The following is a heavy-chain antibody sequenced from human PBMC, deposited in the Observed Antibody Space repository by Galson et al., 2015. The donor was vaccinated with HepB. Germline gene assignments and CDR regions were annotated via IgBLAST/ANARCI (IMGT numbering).Heavy chain of an antibody. D-gene: IGHD5-18*01. J-gene: IGHJ4*02. V-gene: IGHV5-10-1*01. CDR2: IDPSDSYT. CDR3: AREDTAMGSSLDY. Sequence: QSGAEVKKPGESLKISCKGSGYSFTSYWIGWVRQMPGKGLEWMGRIDPSDSYTNYSPSFQGHVTISADKSISTAYLQWSSLKASDTAMYYCAREDTAMGSSLDYWGQGTLVTVSP. CDR1: GYSFTSYW.